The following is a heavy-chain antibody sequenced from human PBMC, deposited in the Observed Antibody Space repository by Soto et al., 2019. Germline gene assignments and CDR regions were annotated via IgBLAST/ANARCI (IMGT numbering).Heavy chain of an antibody. V-gene: IGHV3-48*02. Sequence: VQLVESGGGLVQPGGSLRLSCAASGFSFSSYSMNWVRQAPGKGLEWVSYISTNIITTYYADSVKGRFTISRDNAENSLYLQMNSLRDEDTAVYYCARDVFPGIAVAGTWFDPWGQGTLVTVSS. D-gene: IGHD6-19*01. J-gene: IGHJ5*02. CDR3: ARDVFPGIAVAGTWFDP. CDR2: ISTNIITT. CDR1: GFSFSSYS.